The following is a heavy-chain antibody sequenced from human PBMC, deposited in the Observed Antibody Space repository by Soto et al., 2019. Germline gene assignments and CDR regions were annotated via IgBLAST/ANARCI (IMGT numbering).Heavy chain of an antibody. Sequence: EVQLVESGGGLVQPGGSLRLSCAASGFTFSSYSMNWVRQAPGKGLEWVSYISSSSSTIYYADSVKGRFTISRDNAKNSLHLNMNSLRDEDTAVYYCARDSEGIQLYSKEERDPDSYYYGMDVWGQGTTVTVSS. V-gene: IGHV3-48*02. D-gene: IGHD5-18*01. CDR1: GFTFSSYS. CDR3: ARDSEGIQLYSKEERDPDSYYYGMDV. CDR2: ISSSSSTI. J-gene: IGHJ6*02.